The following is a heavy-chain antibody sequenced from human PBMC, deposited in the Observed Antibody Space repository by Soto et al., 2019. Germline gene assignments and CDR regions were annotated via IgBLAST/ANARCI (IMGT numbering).Heavy chain of an antibody. Sequence: SGKVSCKASGYTFTSYAMHWVRQTPGQRLEWMGGIIPIFATANYAQKFQGRLTITADEYTSSAYMELSSLTSDDTAVYYCARDQSGYTGMVDHWGQGTLVTVSS. V-gene: IGHV1-69*13. D-gene: IGHD3-3*01. CDR3: ARDQSGYTGMVDH. CDR1: GYTFTSYA. J-gene: IGHJ4*02. CDR2: IIPIFATA.